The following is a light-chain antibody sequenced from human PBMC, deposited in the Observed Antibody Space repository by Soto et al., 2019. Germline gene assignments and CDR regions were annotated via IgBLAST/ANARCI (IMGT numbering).Light chain of an antibody. CDR2: DAF. Sequence: EIVLTQSPATLSLSPGEGATVSCRASQSVSSHLAWYQQKRGQAPRLLIYDAFSRASGIPARFSGRGSGTDFTLTNSDLEPEDFAIYYCQQGGNWPLTFGQGTRLEIK. J-gene: IGKJ5*01. CDR1: QSVSSH. V-gene: IGKV3-11*01. CDR3: QQGGNWPLT.